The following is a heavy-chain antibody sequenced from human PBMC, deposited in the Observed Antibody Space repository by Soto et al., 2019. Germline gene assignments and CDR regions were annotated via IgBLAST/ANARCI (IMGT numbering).Heavy chain of an antibody. J-gene: IGHJ6*03. V-gene: IGHV4-34*01. D-gene: IGHD2-21*01. CDR1: GGFLSDYF. Sequence: SETLSLTCVVSGGFLSDYFWSWIRQPPGMALEWIGEINHLGSINYNPSLKSRVTMSVDTSKNQFSLTLNSVTAADTATYYCARGGISHWAYFYYMDVWDRGTTVTVCS. CDR3: ARGGISHWAYFYYMDV. CDR2: INHLGSI.